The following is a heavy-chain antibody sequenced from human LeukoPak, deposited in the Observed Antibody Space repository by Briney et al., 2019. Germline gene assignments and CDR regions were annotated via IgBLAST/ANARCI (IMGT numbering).Heavy chain of an antibody. V-gene: IGHV3-48*01. CDR1: GFTFSSYS. J-gene: IGHJ6*02. CDR3: ARSLGRSGGSCYYYYYGMDV. D-gene: IGHD2-15*01. CDR2: ISSSSSTI. Sequence: GGSLRLSCAASGFTFSSYSMNWVRQAPGKGLEWVSYISSSSSTIYYADSVKGRFTISRDNAKNSLYLQMNSLRAEDTAVYYCARSLGRSGGSCYYYYYGMDVWGQGTTVTVSS.